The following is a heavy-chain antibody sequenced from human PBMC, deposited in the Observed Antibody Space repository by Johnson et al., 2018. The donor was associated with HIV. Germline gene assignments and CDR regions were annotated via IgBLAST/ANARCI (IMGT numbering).Heavy chain of an antibody. CDR2: ISWNRGRI. CDR3: AKDTAYDYGDYGTAFDI. J-gene: IGHJ3*02. Sequence: VQLVESGGGVVRPGGSLRLSCAASGFTFDDYGMSWVRQAPGQGLEWVSGISWNRGRIGDADSVKGRFSISRDNAKNSLYLQMKSLRGDDTALYYCAKDTAYDYGDYGTAFDIWGQGTKVTVSS. CDR1: GFTFDDYG. V-gene: IGHV3-20*04. D-gene: IGHD4-17*01.